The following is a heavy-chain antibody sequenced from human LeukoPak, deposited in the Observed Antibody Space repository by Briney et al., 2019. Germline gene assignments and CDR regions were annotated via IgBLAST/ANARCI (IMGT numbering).Heavy chain of an antibody. V-gene: IGHV3-21*01. CDR3: ARDRDDDSSGSIDDAFDT. J-gene: IGHJ3*02. D-gene: IGHD3-22*01. CDR2: IGSSSRSI. CDR1: GFTFSAYS. Sequence: GGSLRLSCAASGFTFSAYSMNWVRQAPGRGLEWVSSIGSSSRSIYNADSVKGRFTISRDNAKRSLYLQMNSLRAEDTAVYYCARDRDDDSSGSIDDAFDTWGQGTMVTVSS.